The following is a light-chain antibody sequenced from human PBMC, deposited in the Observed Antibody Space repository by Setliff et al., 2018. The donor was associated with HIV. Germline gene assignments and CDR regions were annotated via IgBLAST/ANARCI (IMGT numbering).Light chain of an antibody. V-gene: IGLV2-23*02. Sequence: QSALTQPASVSGSPGQSITISCTGTSSDVGGYNYVSWYQQHPGKAPKLMIYDVSKRPSGVSNRFSGSKSGNTASLTISGLQAEDEADYYCCSYAGCSIFYVFGTGTKVTV. CDR3: CSYAGCSIFYV. CDR1: SSDVGGYNY. J-gene: IGLJ1*01. CDR2: DVS.